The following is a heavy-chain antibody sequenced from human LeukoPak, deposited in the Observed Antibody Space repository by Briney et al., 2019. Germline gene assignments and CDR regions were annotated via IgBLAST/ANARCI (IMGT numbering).Heavy chain of an antibody. J-gene: IGHJ6*03. CDR1: GFTFSSYS. CDR3: ARDEKQQVGHYYMDV. Sequence: GGSLRLSCAASGFTFSSYSMNWVRQAPGKGLEWVSSISSSSSYIYYADSVKGRFTISRDNAKNSLYLQMNSLRAEDTAVYYCARDEKQQVGHYYMDVWGKGTTVTISS. D-gene: IGHD6-13*01. V-gene: IGHV3-21*01. CDR2: ISSSSSYI.